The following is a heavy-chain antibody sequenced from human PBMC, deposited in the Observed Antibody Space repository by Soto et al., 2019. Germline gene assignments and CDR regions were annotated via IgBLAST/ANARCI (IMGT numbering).Heavy chain of an antibody. J-gene: IGHJ6*02. CDR1: GYTFAGRY. CDR3: AKEAENYFYYGMDV. CDR2: INPNSGDT. Sequence: GASVKVSCKASGYTFAGRYLHWVRQAPGQGLEWMGRINPNSGDTNYAQKFQGRVTVTRDTSISTAYMELTSLRSDDTAVYFCAKEAENYFYYGMDVWG. V-gene: IGHV1-2*06.